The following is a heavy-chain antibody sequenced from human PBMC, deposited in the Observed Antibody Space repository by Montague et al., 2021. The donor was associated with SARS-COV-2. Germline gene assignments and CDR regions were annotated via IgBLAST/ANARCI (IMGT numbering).Heavy chain of an antibody. CDR1: GGSISSYY. CDR2: IYYSGST. D-gene: IGHD3-10*01. J-gene: IGHJ2*01. V-gene: IGHV4-59*13. Sequence: SETLSLTCTVSGGSISSYYWGWIRQPPGKGLEWIGYIYYSGSTNYNPSRKSRVTISVDMSKNQFSLKLSSVTAADTAVYYCARASITMVRGVTRWYFDLWGRGNLVTVSS. CDR3: ARASITMVRGVTRWYFDL.